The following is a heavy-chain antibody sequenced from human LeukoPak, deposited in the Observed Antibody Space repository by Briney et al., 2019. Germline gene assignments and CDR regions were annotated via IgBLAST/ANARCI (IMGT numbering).Heavy chain of an antibody. CDR3: ASKTQLDGVDY. J-gene: IGHJ4*02. CDR1: GLTFSHYY. Sequence: GGSLRLSCAASGLTFSHYYMSWIRQAPGKGLEWVSYISSSGSTIYYADSVKGRFTISRDNAKNSLYLQMNSLRAEDTAVYYCASKTQLDGVDYWGQGTLVTVSS. D-gene: IGHD6-13*01. V-gene: IGHV3-11*04. CDR2: ISSSGSTI.